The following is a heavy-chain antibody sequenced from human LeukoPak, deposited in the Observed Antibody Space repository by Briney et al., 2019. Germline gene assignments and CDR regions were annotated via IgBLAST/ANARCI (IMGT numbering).Heavy chain of an antibody. CDR3: ARDIVVVPAAWEFYYYGMDV. CDR1: GGTFSSYA. D-gene: IGHD2-2*01. V-gene: IGHV1-18*01. J-gene: IGHJ6*02. CDR2: ISAYNGNT. Sequence: ASVKVSCKASGGTFSSYAISWVRQAPGQGLEWMGWISAYNGNTNYAQKLQGRVTMTTDTSTSTAYMELRSLRSDDTAVYYCARDIVVVPAAWEFYYYGMDVWGQGTTVTVSS.